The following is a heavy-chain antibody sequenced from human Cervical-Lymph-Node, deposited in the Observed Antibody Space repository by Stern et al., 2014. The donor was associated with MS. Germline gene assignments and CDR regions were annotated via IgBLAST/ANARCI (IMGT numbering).Heavy chain of an antibody. J-gene: IGHJ4*02. V-gene: IGHV3-9*01. CDR1: GSTVNDYS. Sequence: EAQLVESGGGLVQPGRSLGLSCAASGSTVNDYSMHWVRQAPGKGLEWVSGISWDGGSTKYAASVKGRFAISRDNAKNSLFLHMNSLRPEDTAFYYCAKTTVTTRPFEFWGRGTLVTVSS. CDR2: ISWDGGST. CDR3: AKTTVTTRPFEF. D-gene: IGHD4-17*01.